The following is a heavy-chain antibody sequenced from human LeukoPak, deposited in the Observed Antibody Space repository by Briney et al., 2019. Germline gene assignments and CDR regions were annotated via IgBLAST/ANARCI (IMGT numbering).Heavy chain of an antibody. D-gene: IGHD6-19*01. CDR3: AKGKDDSSGWYFFY. Sequence: GGSLRLSCAASGFTFSDYAMNWVRQAPGKGLEWVSAISGSGGSTYYADSVKGRFTISRDNSKNTLYLQMNSLRAEDTAVYYCAKGKDDSSGWYFFYWGQGTLVTVSS. J-gene: IGHJ4*02. V-gene: IGHV3-23*01. CDR2: ISGSGGST. CDR1: GFTFSDYA.